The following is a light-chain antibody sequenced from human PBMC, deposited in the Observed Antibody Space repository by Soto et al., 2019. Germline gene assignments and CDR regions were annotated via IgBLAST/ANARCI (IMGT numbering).Light chain of an antibody. CDR3: QQRSNWPPYT. Sequence: EIVLTQSPDNLSLSPGERATLSCRASQSVSRYLAWYQQKPGQAPRLLIYDASNRATGIPARFSGSGSGTDFTLTISSLEPEDCAVYYCQQRSNWPPYTFGQGTKLEIK. CDR1: QSVSRY. V-gene: IGKV3-11*01. J-gene: IGKJ2*01. CDR2: DAS.